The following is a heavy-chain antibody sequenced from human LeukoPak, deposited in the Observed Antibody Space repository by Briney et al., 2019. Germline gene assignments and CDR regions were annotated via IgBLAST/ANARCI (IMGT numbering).Heavy chain of an antibody. CDR1: GSLFTSYW. CDR2: IYPGDSDT. Sequence: GESLQISCQGSGSLFTSYWIGWVRQLPGKGLEWMGIIYPGDSDTRYSPSFQGQVTISADKSISTAYLQWSTLRASDTAIYYCARHSYDSSDFHYMDVWGKGTTVTISS. V-gene: IGHV5-51*01. D-gene: IGHD3-22*01. J-gene: IGHJ6*03. CDR3: ARHSYDSSDFHYMDV.